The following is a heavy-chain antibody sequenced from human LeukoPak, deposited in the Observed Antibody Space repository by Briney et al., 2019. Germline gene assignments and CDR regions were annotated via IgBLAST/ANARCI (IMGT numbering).Heavy chain of an antibody. CDR1: GGTLSSYV. CDR3: ARDSGGARGDYFDY. V-gene: IGHV1-69*13. CDR2: IIPIFGTA. Sequence: GASVKVSCKASGGTLSSYVICCVRQAPGQGLEWMGGIIPIFGTANYAQKFQGRVTINADESTSTAYMELSSLRSEDTAVYYCARDSGGARGDYFDYWGQGTLVTVSS. J-gene: IGHJ4*02. D-gene: IGHD3-10*01.